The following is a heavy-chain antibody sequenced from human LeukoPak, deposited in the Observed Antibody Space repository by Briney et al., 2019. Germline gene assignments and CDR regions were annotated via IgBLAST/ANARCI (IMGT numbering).Heavy chain of an antibody. Sequence: ASVKVSCEASGYTFTGYYMHWVRQAPGQGLEWMGWINPNSGGTNYAQKFQGRVTMTRDTSISTAYMELSRLRSDDTAVYYCARWIAARVWFDPWGQGTLVTVSS. J-gene: IGHJ5*02. CDR3: ARWIAARVWFDP. D-gene: IGHD6-6*01. CDR2: INPNSGGT. CDR1: GYTFTGYY. V-gene: IGHV1-2*02.